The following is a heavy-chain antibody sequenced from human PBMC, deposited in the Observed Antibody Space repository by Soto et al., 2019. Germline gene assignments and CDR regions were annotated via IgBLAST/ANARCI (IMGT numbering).Heavy chain of an antibody. CDR1: GHTFTSYD. Sequence: ASVKVSCKASGHTFTSYDINWVRQATGHGLEWMGWINPNSGNIGYAQKFQGRVTMTRDTAIRTAYMEVSRLRSDDTAVYYCARGRASGSYYLLDYWGQGTLVTVSS. CDR2: INPNSGNI. V-gene: IGHV1-8*01. CDR3: ARGRASGSYYLLDY. D-gene: IGHD3-10*01. J-gene: IGHJ4*02.